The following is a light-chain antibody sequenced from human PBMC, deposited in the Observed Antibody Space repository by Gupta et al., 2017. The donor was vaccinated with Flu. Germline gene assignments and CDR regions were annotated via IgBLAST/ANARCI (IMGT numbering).Light chain of an antibody. CDR2: EVS. V-gene: IGLV2-14*01. Sequence: QSALTQPASVSGSPGQSITISCTGTSSDVGGYNYVSWYQQHPGKAPKLMIYEVSNRPSGVSNRFSGSKSGNPASLTISGLQAEDEADYYCSSYTSSSTRVFGTGTKVTVL. CDR1: SSDVGGYNY. CDR3: SSYTSSSTRV. J-gene: IGLJ1*01.